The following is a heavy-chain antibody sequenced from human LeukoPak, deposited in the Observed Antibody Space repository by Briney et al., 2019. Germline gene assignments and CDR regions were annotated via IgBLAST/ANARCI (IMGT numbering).Heavy chain of an antibody. V-gene: IGHV6-1*01. D-gene: IGHD5-24*01. CDR2: TYYRSKWYN. CDR3: ARGGQGDGYSADEALDF. Sequence: SQTLSLTCAISGDSVSGNSTAYNWIRQSPSRGLEWLGRTYYRSKWYNDYAVSVKSRIIINPDTSKNQLSLQLKSVTPEDTAVYYCARGGQGDGYSADEALDFWGQGTMVTVSS. J-gene: IGHJ3*01. CDR1: GDSVSGNSTA.